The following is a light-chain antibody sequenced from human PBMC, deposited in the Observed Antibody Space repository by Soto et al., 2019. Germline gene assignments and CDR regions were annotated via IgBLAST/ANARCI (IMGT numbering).Light chain of an antibody. J-gene: IGKJ2*02. CDR2: GAS. Sequence: DVRMTQSPSSLSASVGDTITITCRASQNVWTYLNWYQQRPGKAPRLLLYGASDLEDGVPPRFSGSGSGTDFSLTISSLQPEDFATYFCQQAVFIPRTFGQGTKVDIK. V-gene: IGKV1-39*01. CDR3: QQAVFIPRT. CDR1: QNVWTY.